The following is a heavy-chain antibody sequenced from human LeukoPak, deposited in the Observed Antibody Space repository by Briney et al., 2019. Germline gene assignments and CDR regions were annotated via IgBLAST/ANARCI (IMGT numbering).Heavy chain of an antibody. Sequence: ESGPTLLKPPPTLTLTFSFSGFSLTSGGEGVAWLRQPPGKAPEWLALIYWDDDKRFRSSLQNRLTVSKDTSENQVVLSMTKMDPLDTGTYYCAHTRHGATPTRLDFWGQGILVVVS. CDR3: AHTRHGATPTRLDF. J-gene: IGHJ4*02. D-gene: IGHD4/OR15-4a*01. V-gene: IGHV2-5*02. CDR2: IYWDDDK. CDR1: GFSLTSGGEG.